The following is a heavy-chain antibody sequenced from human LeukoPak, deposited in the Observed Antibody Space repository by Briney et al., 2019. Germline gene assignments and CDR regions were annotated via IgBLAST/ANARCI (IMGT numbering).Heavy chain of an antibody. J-gene: IGHJ4*02. D-gene: IGHD2-2*01. CDR2: IRNKANSYTT. V-gene: IGHV3-72*01. Sequence: QPGGSLRLPCAASGFTFSDHYMDWIRQGPGRGLEWVARIRNKANSYTTEYAASVEGRFSISRDDSKNSLYLQMNSLKTEDTAVYYCARYQLPVRYFDYWGQGTLVTVSS. CDR3: ARYQLPVRYFDY. CDR1: GFTFSDHY.